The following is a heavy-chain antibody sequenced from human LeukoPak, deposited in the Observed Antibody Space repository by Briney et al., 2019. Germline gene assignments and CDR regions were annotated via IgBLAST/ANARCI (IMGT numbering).Heavy chain of an antibody. CDR3: ATGRPTRIAVAETADDY. CDR1: GYTFTDYY. V-gene: IGHV1-69-2*01. CDR2: VDPEDGET. D-gene: IGHD6-19*01. J-gene: IGHJ4*02. Sequence: GASVKVSCKASGYTFTDYYMHWVQQAPGKGLEWMGRVDPEDGETIYAEKFQGRVTITADTSTDTAYMELSSLRSEDTAVYYCATGRPTRIAVAETADDYWGQGTLVTVSS.